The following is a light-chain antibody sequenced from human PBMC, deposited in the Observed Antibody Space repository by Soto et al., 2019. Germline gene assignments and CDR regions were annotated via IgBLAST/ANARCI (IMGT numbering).Light chain of an antibody. Sequence: VQFTQSPSFLSASFGDRVTIACRASQDIKSYLDWYQQKPGKAPKLLIYPASTLQTGVPSRLRGSGYGTEFTITISSIQTEDFATYHCQQVNDYPITFGQGTRLEIK. CDR2: PAS. CDR1: QDIKSY. CDR3: QQVNDYPIT. V-gene: IGKV1-9*01. J-gene: IGKJ5*01.